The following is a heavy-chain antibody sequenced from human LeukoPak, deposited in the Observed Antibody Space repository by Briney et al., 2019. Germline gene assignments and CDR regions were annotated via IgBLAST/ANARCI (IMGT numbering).Heavy chain of an antibody. J-gene: IGHJ4*02. V-gene: IGHV3-11*01. CDR3: AKRRDHFDL. D-gene: IGHD5-24*01. Sequence: GGSLRLSCEASGFTFSDFYMSWIRQAPGKGLEWLSYISGSGNNIYYADSVRGRFTISRDNSQNSLYLQMNSLRTEDTAVYYCAKRRDHFDLWGQGALVTVSS. CDR1: GFTFSDFY. CDR2: ISGSGNNI.